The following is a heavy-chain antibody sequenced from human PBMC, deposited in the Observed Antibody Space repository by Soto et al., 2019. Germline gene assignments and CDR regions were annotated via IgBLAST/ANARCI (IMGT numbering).Heavy chain of an antibody. J-gene: IGHJ6*02. V-gene: IGHV3-48*02. Sequence: PGGSLRLSCAASGFTFSSYSMNWVRQAPGKGLEWVSYISSSSSTIYYADSVKGRFTISRDNAKNSLYRQISSLKDEETAVYSCARALEEPATHPGPAFDMDVWGQGTTVTVSS. CDR3: ARALEEPATHPGPAFDMDV. CDR2: ISSSSSTI. D-gene: IGHD1-1*01. CDR1: GFTFSSYS.